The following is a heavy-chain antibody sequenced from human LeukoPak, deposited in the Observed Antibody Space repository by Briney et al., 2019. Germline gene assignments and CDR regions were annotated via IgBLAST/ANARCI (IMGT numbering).Heavy chain of an antibody. CDR1: GFTFSSYE. J-gene: IGHJ4*02. V-gene: IGHV3-48*03. D-gene: IGHD5-18*01. CDR3: ARVHYNTAMVDIDY. CDR2: ITSSGNTM. Sequence: GGSLRLSCAASGFTFSSYEMNWVRQAPGKGLEWVSFITSSGNTMYYADSVKGRFTISRDNGKNSLYLQMNSLRAEDTAVYYCARVHYNTAMVDIDYWGQGTLVTVSS.